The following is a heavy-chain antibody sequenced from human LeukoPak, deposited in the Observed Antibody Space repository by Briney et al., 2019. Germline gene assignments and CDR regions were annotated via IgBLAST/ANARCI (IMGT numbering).Heavy chain of an antibody. CDR3: ARGSYDFWSGYVPKNYYYYMDV. V-gene: IGHV3-11*04. J-gene: IGHJ6*03. Sequence: PGGSLRLSCAASGFTFSDYYMSWIRQAPGKGLEWVSYISSSGSTIYYADSVKGRFTISRDNAKNSLYLQMNSLRAEDTAVYYCARGSYDFWSGYVPKNYYYYMDVWGKGTTVTVSS. D-gene: IGHD3-3*01. CDR1: GFTFSDYY. CDR2: ISSSGSTI.